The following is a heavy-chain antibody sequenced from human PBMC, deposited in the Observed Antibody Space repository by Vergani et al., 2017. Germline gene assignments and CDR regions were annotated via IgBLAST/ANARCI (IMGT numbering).Heavy chain of an antibody. D-gene: IGHD3-22*01. Sequence: QVQLVQSGAEVKKPGSSVKVSCKASGYTFTSYYMHWVRQAPGQGLEWMGIINPSGGSTSYAQKFQGRVTMTRDTSTSTAYMELRSLRSDDTAVYYCARGPVYYDSSGYYSYYYMDVWGKGTTVTVSS. J-gene: IGHJ6*03. V-gene: IGHV1-46*01. CDR2: INPSGGST. CDR3: ARGPVYYDSSGYYSYYYMDV. CDR1: GYTFTSYY.